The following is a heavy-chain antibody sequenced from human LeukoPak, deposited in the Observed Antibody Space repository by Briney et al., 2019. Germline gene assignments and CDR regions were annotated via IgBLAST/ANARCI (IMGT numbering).Heavy chain of an antibody. CDR1: GFTFSSNA. V-gene: IGHV3-23*01. CDR3: AKDRRGYSYGDIDY. J-gene: IGHJ4*02. CDR2: ISGSGGST. D-gene: IGHD5-18*01. Sequence: GGSLRLSCAASGFTFSSNAMSWVRQALGKGLEWVSAISGSGGSTYYADSVKGRFTISRDNSKNTLYLQMNSLRAEDTAVYYCAKDRRGYSYGDIDYWGQGTLVTVSS.